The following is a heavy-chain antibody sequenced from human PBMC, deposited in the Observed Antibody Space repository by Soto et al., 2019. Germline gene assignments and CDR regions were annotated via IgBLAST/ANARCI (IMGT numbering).Heavy chain of an antibody. Sequence: KTGGSLRLSCAASGFTFSTYTMNWVRQAPGKGLEWVSSISSSSSYTYYADSVKGRFTISRDNAKNSLYLQMNSLRAEDTAVYYCAREITGYGSLTYFDYWGQGTLVTVSS. V-gene: IGHV3-21*01. CDR2: ISSSSSYT. D-gene: IGHD3-10*01. J-gene: IGHJ4*02. CDR3: AREITGYGSLTYFDY. CDR1: GFTFSTYT.